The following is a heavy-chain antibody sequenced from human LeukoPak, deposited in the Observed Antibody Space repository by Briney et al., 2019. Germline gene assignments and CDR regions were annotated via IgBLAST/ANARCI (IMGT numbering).Heavy chain of an antibody. J-gene: IGHJ4*02. V-gene: IGHV1-2*06. CDR1: GYTFTGYY. D-gene: IGHD6-13*01. CDR2: INPNSGGT. Sequence: ASVKVSCKASGYTFTGYYMHWVRQAPGQGLEWMGRINPNSGGTNYAQKFQGRVTMTRDTSISTAYMELRSLRSDDTAVYYCAIDPAAGTGNDYWGQGTLVTVPS. CDR3: AIDPAAGTGNDY.